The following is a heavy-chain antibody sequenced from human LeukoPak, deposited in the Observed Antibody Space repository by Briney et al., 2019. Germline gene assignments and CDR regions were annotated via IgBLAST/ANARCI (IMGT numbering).Heavy chain of an antibody. D-gene: IGHD3-22*01. V-gene: IGHV3-53*01. J-gene: IGHJ4*02. Sequence: PGGSLRLSCAASGFTVSSNYMTWVRQAPGKGLEWVSVIYSGGSTYYADSVKGRFTISRDNSKNTVYLQMNSLRAEDTAVYYCAKASAMIVVVSKYFDYWGQGTLVTVSS. CDR1: GFTVSSNY. CDR3: AKASAMIVVVSKYFDY. CDR2: IYSGGST.